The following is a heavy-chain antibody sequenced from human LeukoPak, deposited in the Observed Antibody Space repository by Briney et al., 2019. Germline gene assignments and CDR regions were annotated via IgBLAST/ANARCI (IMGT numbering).Heavy chain of an antibody. D-gene: IGHD1-1*01. Sequence: PGGSLRLSCAASGFTFSSYSMNWVRQAPGKGLEWVSSISSSSSYIYYADSVKGRFTISRDNAKNSLYLQMNSLRAEDTAVYYCARGTQNWNDGDDAFDIWGQGTMVTVSS. J-gene: IGHJ3*02. CDR2: ISSSSSYI. V-gene: IGHV3-21*01. CDR3: ARGTQNWNDGDDAFDI. CDR1: GFTFSSYS.